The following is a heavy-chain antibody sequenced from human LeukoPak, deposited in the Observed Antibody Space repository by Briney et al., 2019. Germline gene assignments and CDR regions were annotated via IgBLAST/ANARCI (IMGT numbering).Heavy chain of an antibody. J-gene: IGHJ5*02. Sequence: PGGSLRLSCAASGFTFSSYGMHWVRQAPGKGLEWVAFIHYDATNEYYADSVKGRFTISRDNFKNTLSLQMNGLRVEDTALYYCVNSGFDPWGQGTLVTVSS. CDR3: VNSGFDP. CDR1: GFTFSSYG. V-gene: IGHV3-30*02. D-gene: IGHD3-10*01. CDR2: IHYDATNE.